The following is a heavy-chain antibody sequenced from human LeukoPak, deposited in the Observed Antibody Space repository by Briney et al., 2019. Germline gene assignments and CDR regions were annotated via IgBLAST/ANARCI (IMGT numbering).Heavy chain of an antibody. D-gene: IGHD3-22*01. CDR3: ARDNYYDSSGYDY. Sequence: GGSLRLSCAASGFTFSSYAMHWVRQAPGKGLEWVAVISYDGSNKYYADSVKGRFTISRDNSKNTLYLQMNSLRAEDTAVYYCARDNYYDSSGYDYWGQGTLVTVSS. J-gene: IGHJ4*02. V-gene: IGHV3-30-3*01. CDR1: GFTFSSYA. CDR2: ISYDGSNK.